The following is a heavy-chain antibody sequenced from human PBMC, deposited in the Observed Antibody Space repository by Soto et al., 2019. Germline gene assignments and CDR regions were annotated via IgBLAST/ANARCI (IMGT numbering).Heavy chain of an antibody. D-gene: IGHD6-13*01. Sequence: GGSLRLSCAAAGFAFSSSGMTWVRQSPGKGLEWVAVISYDGSNKYYAAYVKCRLTISRDNSKQTLYLQMSSLRAEDTAVYYCAKDPPLAADDDFDIWGQGTMVTVSS. CDR3: AKDPPLAADDDFDI. CDR2: ISYDGSNK. J-gene: IGHJ3*02. CDR1: GFAFSSSG. V-gene: IGHV3-30*18.